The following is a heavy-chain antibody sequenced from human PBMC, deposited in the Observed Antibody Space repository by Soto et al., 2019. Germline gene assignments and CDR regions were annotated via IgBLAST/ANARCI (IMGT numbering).Heavy chain of an antibody. V-gene: IGHV3-48*03. D-gene: IGHD3-10*01. CDR1: GFTLKSYV. CDR3: ARGNTSIQGDLSHYNGLDV. Sequence: PGGSLRLSCEASGFTLKSYVVNWVRQAPGKGLEWISYITSSTRTTYYADSVKGRFTISRDNARKSVYLQMSSLRVEDTAIYYCARGNTSIQGDLSHYNGLDVWGQGTRVNFAS. CDR2: ITSSTRTT. J-gene: IGHJ6*02.